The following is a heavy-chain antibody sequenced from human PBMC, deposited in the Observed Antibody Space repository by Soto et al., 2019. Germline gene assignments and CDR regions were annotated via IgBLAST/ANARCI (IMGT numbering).Heavy chain of an antibody. J-gene: IGHJ4*02. CDR2: IWYDGSNK. CDR1: GFTFSSYG. D-gene: IGHD6-13*01. CDR3: ARAGAAAGVFDY. Sequence: QVQLVESGGGVVQPGRSLRLSCAASGFTFSSYGMHWVRQAPGKGLEWVAVIWYDGSNKYYADSVKGRFTISRDNSKNTLYLQMNSLRAEDTAVYYCARAGAAAGVFDYWGQGTLVTVSS. V-gene: IGHV3-33*01.